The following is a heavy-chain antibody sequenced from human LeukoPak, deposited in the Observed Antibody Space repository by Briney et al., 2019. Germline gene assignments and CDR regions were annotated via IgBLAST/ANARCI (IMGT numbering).Heavy chain of an antibody. CDR3: SRGSAFDI. V-gene: IGHV4-34*01. CDR1: GGSFSGYY. J-gene: IGHJ3*02. Sequence: SETLSLTCAVYGGSFSGYYWSWIRQPPGKGLEWIGEINHSGSTNYNPSLKSRVTISVGTSKNQFSLKLSSVTAADTAVYYCSRGSAFDIWGQGTTVTVSS. CDR2: INHSGST.